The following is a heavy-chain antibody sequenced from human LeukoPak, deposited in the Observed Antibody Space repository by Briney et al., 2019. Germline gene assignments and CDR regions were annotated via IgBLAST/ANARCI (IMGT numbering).Heavy chain of an antibody. Sequence: GGSLRLSCAASEFSVGSNYMTWVRQAPGKGLEWVSLIYSGGSTYYADSVKGRFTISRDNSKNTVYLQMNSLRAEDTAVYYCATFSYAGNAGGSAGSWGQGTLVTVSS. CDR3: ATFSYAGNAGGSAGS. J-gene: IGHJ5*02. CDR2: IYSGGST. D-gene: IGHD4-23*01. V-gene: IGHV3-66*01. CDR1: EFSVGSNY.